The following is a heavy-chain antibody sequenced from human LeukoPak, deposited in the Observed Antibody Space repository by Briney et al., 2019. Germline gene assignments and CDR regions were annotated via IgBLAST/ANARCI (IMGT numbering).Heavy chain of an antibody. CDR3: ARGGTWTQLDY. J-gene: IGHJ4*02. CDR2: LNSDGSST. D-gene: IGHD5-18*01. Sequence: GGSLRLSCAASGFTFSSYWMHWVRQAPGKGLVWVSRLNSDGSSTNYADSVKGRFTISRDNAKNTLYLQMNSLRDEDTAVYYCARGGTWTQLDYWGQGTLVTVSS. CDR1: GFTFSSYW. V-gene: IGHV3-74*01.